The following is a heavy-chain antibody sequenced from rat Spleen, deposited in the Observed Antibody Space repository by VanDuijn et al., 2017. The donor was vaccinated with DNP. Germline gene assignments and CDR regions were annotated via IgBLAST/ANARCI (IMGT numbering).Heavy chain of an antibody. Sequence: EVQLVESGGGLVQPGRSLKLSCVPSGFTFNNYWMTWIRQAPGKGLEWVASITNTGDSSSYPDSVKGRFTIPRDNAKSTLYLQMDSLRSEDTATYYCARRGEGYWGQGVMVTVSS. CDR1: GFTFNNYW. CDR2: ITNTGDSS. CDR3: ARRGEGY. J-gene: IGHJ2*01. D-gene: IGHD1-1*01. V-gene: IGHV5-31*01.